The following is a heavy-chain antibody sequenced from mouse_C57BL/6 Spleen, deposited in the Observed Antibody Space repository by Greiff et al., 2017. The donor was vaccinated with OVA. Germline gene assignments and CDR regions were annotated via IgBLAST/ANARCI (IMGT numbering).Heavy chain of an antibody. J-gene: IGHJ4*01. CDR2: ISSGSSTI. CDR1: GFTFSDYG. Sequence: EVKVVESGGGLVKPGGSLKLSCAASGFTFSDYGMHWVRQAPEKGLEWVAYISSGSSTIYYADTVKGRFTISRDNDKNTLLLQMTSLRSEDTAMYYCARDYSNLYYAMDYWGQGTSVTVSS. CDR3: ARDYSNLYYAMDY. V-gene: IGHV5-17*01. D-gene: IGHD2-5*01.